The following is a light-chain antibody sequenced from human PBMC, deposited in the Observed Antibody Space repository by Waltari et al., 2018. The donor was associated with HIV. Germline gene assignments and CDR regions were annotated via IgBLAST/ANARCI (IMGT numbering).Light chain of an antibody. J-gene: IGKJ1*01. Sequence: IVLTQSPGTLSLSPGERATLSCRASQTVNSAYLAWYQQKPGQAPRLLIYGAYSRATGVTDRFSGSGSGTDFTLTISRLEPEDFAVYYCQQYGSSPQTFGQGTKVEIK. V-gene: IGKV3-20*01. CDR2: GAY. CDR3: QQYGSSPQT. CDR1: QTVNSAY.